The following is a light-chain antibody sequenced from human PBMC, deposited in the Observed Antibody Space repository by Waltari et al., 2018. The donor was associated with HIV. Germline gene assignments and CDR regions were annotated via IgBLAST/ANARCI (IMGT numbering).Light chain of an antibody. CDR2: DAA. CDR3: QQRSNWPPGFT. Sequence: EIVLTQSPVTLSLSPGERATLSCRASQSVTTYLAWYQQKTCQAPSLLVYDAASSATGIPARFRGSGSGTDFTLTITSLEPEDVAVYYCQQRSNWPPGFTFGQGTQLEIK. V-gene: IGKV3-11*01. CDR1: QSVTTY. J-gene: IGKJ2*01.